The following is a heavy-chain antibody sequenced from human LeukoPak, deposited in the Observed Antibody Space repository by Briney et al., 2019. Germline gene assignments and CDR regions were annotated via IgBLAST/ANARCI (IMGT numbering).Heavy chain of an antibody. CDR2: INPNSGGT. V-gene: IGHV1-2*04. D-gene: IGHD6-13*01. CDR3: ARAARGSWYGDFGNWFDP. Sequence: GASVKVSCTASGYTFTRYDINWVRQATGQGLEWMGWINPNSGGTNYAQKFQGWVTMTRDTSTSTAYMEVSRLRSDDTAVYYCARAARGSWYGDFGNWFDPWGQGTLVTVSS. CDR1: GYTFTRYD. J-gene: IGHJ5*02.